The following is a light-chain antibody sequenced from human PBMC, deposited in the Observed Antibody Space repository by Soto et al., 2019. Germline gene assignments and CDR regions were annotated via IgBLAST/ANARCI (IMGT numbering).Light chain of an antibody. Sequence: QSALTQPASVSGSPGQSITISCTGTSSDVGGYNYVSWYQQHPGKAPKLMIYDVSNRPSGVSNRFSGSKSGNTASLTISGFQAEDEADYYCSSYTSSSTVFRTGTKLTVL. CDR2: DVS. J-gene: IGLJ1*01. V-gene: IGLV2-14*01. CDR1: SSDVGGYNY. CDR3: SSYTSSSTV.